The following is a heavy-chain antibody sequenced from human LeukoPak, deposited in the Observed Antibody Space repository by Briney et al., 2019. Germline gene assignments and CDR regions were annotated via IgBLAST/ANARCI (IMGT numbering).Heavy chain of an antibody. V-gene: IGHV4-59*01. J-gene: IGHJ4*02. CDR2: TYYSGST. CDR1: GGSISSYY. CDR3: ARHGDSSSWYSDYFDY. Sequence: SETLSLTCTVSGGSISSYYWSWIRQPPGKGLEWIGYTYYSGSTYYNPSLRSRVTISVDTSKNQFSLKLSSVTAADTAVYYCARHGDSSSWYSDYFDYWGQGTLVTVSS. D-gene: IGHD6-13*01.